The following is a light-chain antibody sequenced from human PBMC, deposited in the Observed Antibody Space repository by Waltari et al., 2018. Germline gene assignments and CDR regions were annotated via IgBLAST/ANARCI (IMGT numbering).Light chain of an antibody. Sequence: EIVLTQSPGTLSLSPGEGATLSCRASQSVGRSLGWYQQKPGQAPRLVISGASSRATGIPDRFSGSGSGTDFRLTINKLEPEDFAVYYCQHYVRLPVTFGRGTKVEIK. J-gene: IGKJ4*02. CDR2: GAS. V-gene: IGKV3-20*01. CDR3: QHYVRLPVT. CDR1: QSVGRS.